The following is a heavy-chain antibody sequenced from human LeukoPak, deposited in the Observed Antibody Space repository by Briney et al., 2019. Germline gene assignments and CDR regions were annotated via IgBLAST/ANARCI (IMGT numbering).Heavy chain of an antibody. V-gene: IGHV3-23*01. CDR3: AKQSAGSSTWYSLHFDY. CDR2: ISGSGDNT. CDR1: GFTFSSYA. Sequence: GGSPRLSCAASGFTFSSYAVTWVRQAPGKGLEWVSVISGSGDNTYYADSVKGRFTVSRDNSKNTLYLQMNSLRAEDTAVYFCAKQSAGSSTWYSLHFDYWGQGTLATVSS. D-gene: IGHD6-13*01. J-gene: IGHJ4*02.